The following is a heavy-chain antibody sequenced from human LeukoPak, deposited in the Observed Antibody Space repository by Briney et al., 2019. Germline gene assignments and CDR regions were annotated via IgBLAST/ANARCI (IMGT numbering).Heavy chain of an antibody. CDR3: AREWELQNWFDP. J-gene: IGHJ5*02. Sequence: ASVKVSCKASGYTFTSYGISWVRQAPGQGRGWMGWISAYNGNTNYAQKLQGRVTMTTDTSTSTAYMELRSLRSDDTAVYYCAREWELQNWFDPWGQGTLVTVSS. D-gene: IGHD1-26*01. CDR1: GYTFTSYG. CDR2: ISAYNGNT. V-gene: IGHV1-18*01.